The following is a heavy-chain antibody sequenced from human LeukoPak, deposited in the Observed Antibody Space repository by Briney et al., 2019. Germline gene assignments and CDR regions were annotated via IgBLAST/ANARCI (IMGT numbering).Heavy chain of an antibody. CDR3: AKDYYDSSGYHFGDAFDI. CDR2: ISGSGGST. D-gene: IGHD3-22*01. J-gene: IGHJ3*02. CDR1: GFTFSSYA. Sequence: PGGSLRLSCAASGFTFSSYAMSWVRQAPGKGLEWVSAISGSGGSTYYADSVKGRFTISRDNSKNTLYLQMNSLRAEDTAVYYCAKDYYDSSGYHFGDAFDIWAKGQWSPSLQ. V-gene: IGHV3-23*01.